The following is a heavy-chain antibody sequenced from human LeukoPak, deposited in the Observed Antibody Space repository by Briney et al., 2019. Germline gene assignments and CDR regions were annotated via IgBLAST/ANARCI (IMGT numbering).Heavy chain of an antibody. J-gene: IGHJ4*02. D-gene: IGHD1-26*01. CDR1: GFTFSSYA. CDR2: IHGGDRT. Sequence: GGSLRLSSAASGFTFSSYAMNWVRQAPGKGLEWVSVIHGGDRTYYADSVKGRFTMSRDDSKNTVYLQMNSLRAEDTAVYYCARSFSGNSGGYWGQGTLVPVSS. V-gene: IGHV3-23*01. CDR3: ARSFSGNSGGY.